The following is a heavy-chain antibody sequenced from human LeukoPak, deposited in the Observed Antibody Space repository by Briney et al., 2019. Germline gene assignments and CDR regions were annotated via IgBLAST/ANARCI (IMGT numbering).Heavy chain of an antibody. CDR1: GGSISSSSYY. D-gene: IGHD6-19*01. CDR2: IYYSGST. CDR3: ARDTQYSSGWYVYYYYYMDV. V-gene: IGHV4-39*07. Sequence: SETLSLTCTVSGGSISSSSYYWGWIRQPPGKGLEWIGSIYYSGSTYYNPSLKSRVTISVDTSKNQFSLKLSSVTAADTAVYYCARDTQYSSGWYVYYYYYMDVWGKGTTVTVS. J-gene: IGHJ6*03.